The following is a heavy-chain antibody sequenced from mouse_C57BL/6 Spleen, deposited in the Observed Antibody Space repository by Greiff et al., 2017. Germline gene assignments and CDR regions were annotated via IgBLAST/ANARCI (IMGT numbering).Heavy chain of an antibody. D-gene: IGHD2-1*01. J-gene: IGHJ2*01. V-gene: IGHV1-7*01. Sequence: QVQLQQSGAELAKPGASVKLSCKASGYTFPSYWMNWLKQRPGRGLEWIGYINPSSGYTKYNQKFKDKATLTADKSSSTAYMQLSSLTYEDSAVYYGARGDGNYDFDYWGQGTTLTVSS. CDR2: INPSSGYT. CDR1: GYTFPSYW. CDR3: ARGDGNYDFDY.